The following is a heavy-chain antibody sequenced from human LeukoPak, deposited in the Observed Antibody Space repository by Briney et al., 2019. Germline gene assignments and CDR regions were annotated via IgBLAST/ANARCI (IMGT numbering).Heavy chain of an antibody. J-gene: IGHJ6*03. CDR3: AKGRSDFFAYYYYLDV. D-gene: IGHD2-21*02. V-gene: IGHV1-46*03. CDR1: GYTLTSNY. CDR2: INPSGGST. Sequence: ASVKVSCKASGYTLTSNYIHWVRQAPGQRREWMGIINPSGGSTIYAQKFQGRVTMTRDTSTSTVYMELTSLRSEDTAVYYCAKGRSDFFAYYYYLDVWGKGTTVTVSS.